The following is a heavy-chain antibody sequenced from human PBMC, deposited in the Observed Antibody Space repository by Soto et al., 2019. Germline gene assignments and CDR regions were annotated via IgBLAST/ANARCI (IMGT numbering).Heavy chain of an antibody. CDR2: IWYDGSNK. CDR1: GFTFSSYG. D-gene: IGHD2-2*01. J-gene: IGHJ6*02. Sequence: QVQLVESGGGVVQPGRSLRLSCAASGFTFSSYGMHWVRQAPGKGLEWVAVIWYDGSNKYYADSVKGRFTISRDNSKNTLYLQMNSLRAEDTAVYYCARWGCMSTSCYAGFHYGMDVWGQGTTVTVSS. V-gene: IGHV3-33*01. CDR3: ARWGCMSTSCYAGFHYGMDV.